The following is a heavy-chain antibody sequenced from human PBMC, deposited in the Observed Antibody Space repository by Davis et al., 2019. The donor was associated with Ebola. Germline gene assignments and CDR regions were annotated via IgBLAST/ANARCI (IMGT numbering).Heavy chain of an antibody. CDR2: ISYSGST. CDR3: ARLQLHYYDSSGYSTTNWFDP. V-gene: IGHV4-59*08. D-gene: IGHD3-22*01. CDR1: GGSISSYY. J-gene: IGHJ5*02. Sequence: SETLSLTCTVSGGSISSYYWSWIRQPPGKGLEWVGYISYSGSTNYNPSLKSRVTISVDTSKNQFSLKLGSVTAPDTAVYYCARLQLHYYDSSGYSTTNWFDPWGQGTLVTVSS.